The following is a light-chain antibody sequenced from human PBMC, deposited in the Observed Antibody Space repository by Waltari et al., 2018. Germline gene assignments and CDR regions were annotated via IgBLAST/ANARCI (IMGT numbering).Light chain of an antibody. V-gene: IGKV1-12*01. J-gene: IGKJ4*01. Sequence: DSQITKHPSSVSASVGTGVTITCRASQGISNWLAWYQQKPGKAPNLLVYSASNLQSGVPSRFSGSGSGTDFTLTISSLQPEDFATYYCQQTSTFPVTFGGGTEVEF. CDR1: QGISNW. CDR2: SAS. CDR3: QQTSTFPVT.